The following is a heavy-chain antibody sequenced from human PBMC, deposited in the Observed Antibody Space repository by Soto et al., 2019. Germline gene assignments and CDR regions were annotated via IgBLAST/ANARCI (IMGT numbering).Heavy chain of an antibody. V-gene: IGHV3-21*01. J-gene: IGHJ4*02. CDR1: GFSFDYFG. CDR2: ISSSASYI. Sequence: EVQLVEAGGGLVKSGGSLTLSCEASGFSFDYFGMTWVRQAPGKGLEWVSFISSSASYIYYADSVKGRFTVSRDNAKKSLNLQINSLRAEDTAVYYCARSRSHWLASDSWGQGTLVTVSA. CDR3: ARSRSHWLASDS. D-gene: IGHD6-19*01.